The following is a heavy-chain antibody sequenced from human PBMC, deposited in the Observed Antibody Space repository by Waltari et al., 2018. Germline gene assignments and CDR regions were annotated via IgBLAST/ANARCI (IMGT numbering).Heavy chain of an antibody. CDR3: ARGGGGDWEWFDP. V-gene: IGHV4-59*01. Sequence: QVQLQESGPSLLKPSETLSLICTVSGGSISGFSWGWGRQPPGKGLGWIGYIYYTGSTNFNPSPKSRVTMSVDTSKNQFSLKLSSVTAADTAFYYCARGGGGDWEWFDPWGQGTLVTVSS. CDR2: IYYTGST. CDR1: GGSISGFS. D-gene: IGHD2-21*02. J-gene: IGHJ5*02.